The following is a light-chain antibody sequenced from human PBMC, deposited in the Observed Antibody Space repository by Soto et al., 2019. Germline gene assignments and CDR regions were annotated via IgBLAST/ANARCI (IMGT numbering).Light chain of an antibody. CDR2: GAS. CDR1: QSVSSSY. Sequence: EIVLTQSPCTLSLSPGERATISCRASQSVSSSYLAWYQKKPGQAPRLLIYGASSRATGLPDRFSGSGSGTDFTLTISRLEPEDFAVYYCQQYCSSPRLTFGPGTKVEIK. V-gene: IGKV3-20*01. J-gene: IGKJ4*01. CDR3: QQYCSSPRLT.